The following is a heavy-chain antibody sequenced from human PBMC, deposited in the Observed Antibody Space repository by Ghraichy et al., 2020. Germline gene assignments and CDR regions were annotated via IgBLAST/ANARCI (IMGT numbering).Heavy chain of an antibody. CDR3: AGGRLLSSYYYYAMDV. D-gene: IGHD2-15*01. Sequence: GGSLRLSCAASGFTFSSYSMNWVRQAPGKGLEWVSYISSSSSTIYYADSVKGRFTISRDHAKNSLYLQMNSLRDEDTAVYYCAGGRLLSSYYYYAMDVWGQGTTVTVSS. V-gene: IGHV3-48*02. CDR1: GFTFSSYS. J-gene: IGHJ6*02. CDR2: ISSSSSTI.